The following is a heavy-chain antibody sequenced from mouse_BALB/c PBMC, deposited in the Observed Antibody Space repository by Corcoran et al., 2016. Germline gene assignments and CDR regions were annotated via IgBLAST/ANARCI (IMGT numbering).Heavy chain of an antibody. CDR2: ISPYNGDT. J-gene: IGHJ1*01. D-gene: IGHD2-3*01. V-gene: IGHV1-26*01. Sequence: EVQLQQSGPELVKPGASTKISCKASGYSFTGYNMNWVRQSHGKNLEWFGLISPYNGDTNCNQKFRGKATFTVDKSSSTAYMEILSLTSEDSAVYYCVRRGGLLPYWHLDVWGAGTTVSVSS. CDR1: GYSFTGYN. CDR3: VRRGGLLPYWHLDV.